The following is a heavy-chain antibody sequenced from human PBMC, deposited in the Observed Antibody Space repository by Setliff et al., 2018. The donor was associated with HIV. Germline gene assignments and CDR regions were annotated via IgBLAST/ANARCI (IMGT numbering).Heavy chain of an antibody. J-gene: IGHJ5*02. Sequence: ASVKVSCKASGYTFTGYYMHWVRQAPGQGLEWMGWINPNSGGTNYAQKFQGRVTMTRDTSISTAYMELSRLRSDDTAVYYCARVISVVVAPYYCFDPWGQGTLVTVSS. CDR3: ARVISVVVAPYYCFDP. V-gene: IGHV1-2*02. CDR1: GYTFTGYY. D-gene: IGHD2-15*01. CDR2: INPNSGGT.